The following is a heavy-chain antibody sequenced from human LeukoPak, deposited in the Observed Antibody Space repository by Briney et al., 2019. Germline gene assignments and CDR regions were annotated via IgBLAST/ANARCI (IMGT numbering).Heavy chain of an antibody. D-gene: IGHD6-19*01. CDR1: GFTFSSYG. CDR2: ISYDGSNK. CDR3: AKGIAVAGFDY. J-gene: IGHJ4*02. V-gene: IGHV3-30*18. Sequence: GSLRLSCAASGFTFSSYGMHWVRQAPGKGLEWVAVISYDGSNKYYADSVKGRFTISRDNSKNTLYLQMNSPRAEDTAVYYCAKGIAVAGFDYWGQGTLVTVSS.